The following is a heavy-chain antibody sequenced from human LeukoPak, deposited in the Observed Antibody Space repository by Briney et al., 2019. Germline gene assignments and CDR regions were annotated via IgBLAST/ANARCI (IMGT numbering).Heavy chain of an antibody. D-gene: IGHD6-13*01. Sequence: PGGSLRLSCAASGFTFSSYAMHWVRQAPGKGLEWVAVISYDGSNKYYADSVKSRFTISRDNSKNTLYLQMNSLRAEDTAVYYCARPPGYSSSWGQGTLVTVSS. J-gene: IGHJ4*02. CDR3: ARPPGYSSS. CDR1: GFTFSSYA. CDR2: ISYDGSNK. V-gene: IGHV3-30-3*01.